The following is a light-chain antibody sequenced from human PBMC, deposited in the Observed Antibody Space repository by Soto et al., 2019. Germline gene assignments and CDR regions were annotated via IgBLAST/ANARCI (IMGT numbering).Light chain of an antibody. CDR1: QSVSSK. J-gene: IGKJ5*01. CDR3: QQRSNWPLIT. Sequence: EIVMTQSPATLSVSPGEGATLSCRASQSVSSKLAWYQQKPGQAPRLLIYDASNRATGIPARFSGSGSGTDFTLTISSLEPEDFAVYYCQQRSNWPLITFGQGTRLEIK. CDR2: DAS. V-gene: IGKV3-11*01.